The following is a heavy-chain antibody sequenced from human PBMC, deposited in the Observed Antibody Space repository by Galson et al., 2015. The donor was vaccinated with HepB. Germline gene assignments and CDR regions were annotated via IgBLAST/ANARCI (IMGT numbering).Heavy chain of an antibody. D-gene: IGHD3-22*01. V-gene: IGHV3-23*01. CDR2: VTGSGGST. J-gene: IGHJ4*02. Sequence: SLRLSCAASGFTFYSFAMSWVRQAPGKGLEWVSTVTGSGGSTYFADSVKGRFTISRDNSKNTLNLQMNSLRAEDTAVYYCAKGLYDSSGFYSYFDFWGQGNLVTVSS. CDR1: GFTFYSFA. CDR3: AKGLYDSSGFYSYFDF.